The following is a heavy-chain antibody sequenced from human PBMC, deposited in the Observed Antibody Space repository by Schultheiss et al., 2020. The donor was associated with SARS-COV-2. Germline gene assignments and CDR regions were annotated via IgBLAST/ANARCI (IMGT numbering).Heavy chain of an antibody. CDR1: GFTFSSYG. CDR2: ISYDGSNK. V-gene: IGHV3-30*18. Sequence: GESLKISCAVSGFTFSSYGIHWVRQAPGKGLEWVAVISYDGSNKYYADSVKGRFTISRDNSENTLSLRMNSLRAGDTAVYYCAKLNGYYYYGMDVWGQGTTVTVSS. J-gene: IGHJ6*02. CDR3: AKLNGYYYYGMDV.